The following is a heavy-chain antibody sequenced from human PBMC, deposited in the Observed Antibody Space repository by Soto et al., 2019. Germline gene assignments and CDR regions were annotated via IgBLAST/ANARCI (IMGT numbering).Heavy chain of an antibody. CDR1: GGSFSGYY. CDR2: INHSGST. Sequence: SETLSLTSAFYGGSFSGYYWSWIRQPPGHGLEWIGEINHSGSTNYNPSLKSRVTISVDTSKNQFSLKLSSVTAADTAVYYCARGLRRYSGYDSPNSYYFDYWGQGTLVTVS. V-gene: IGHV4-34*01. CDR3: ARGLRRYSGYDSPNSYYFDY. J-gene: IGHJ4*02. D-gene: IGHD5-12*01.